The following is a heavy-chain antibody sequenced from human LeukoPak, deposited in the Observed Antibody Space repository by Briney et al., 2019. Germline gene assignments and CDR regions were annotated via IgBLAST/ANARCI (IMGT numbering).Heavy chain of an antibody. CDR2: IGIADDT. D-gene: IGHD5/OR15-5a*01. CDR1: GFTYSNYD. V-gene: IGHV3-13*01. J-gene: IGHJ3*02. CDR3: VRGGIRVSGIDAFDI. Sequence: GGSLRLSCAASGFTYSNYDMHWVRQGPGGGLEWVSAIGIADDTHYADSVKGRFTIFRENARNSLYLQINSLRDGDTAVYYCVRGGIRVSGIDAFDIWGQGTVVTVSS.